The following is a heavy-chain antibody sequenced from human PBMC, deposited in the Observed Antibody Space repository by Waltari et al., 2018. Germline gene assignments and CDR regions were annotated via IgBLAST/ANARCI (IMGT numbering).Heavy chain of an antibody. V-gene: IGHV1-3*01. D-gene: IGHD6-19*01. CDR3: ARDRPGGWNFFDY. Sequence: QVQLVQSGAEVQKPGASVRLSCKTSGYTFEDFVIHWVRQAPGQGLEWMGWINCDRGHKRYSERLKGTITSTRDTSASIAYLELRSLKSEDTAVYFCARDRPGGWNFFDYWGQGTQITVSS. CDR2: INCDRGHK. CDR1: GYTFEDFV. J-gene: IGHJ4*02.